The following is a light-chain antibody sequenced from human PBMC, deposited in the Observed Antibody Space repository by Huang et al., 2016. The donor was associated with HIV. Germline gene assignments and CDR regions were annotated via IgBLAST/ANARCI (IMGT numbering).Light chain of an antibody. J-gene: IGKJ4*01. CDR2: GAF. CDR1: QIIGSH. CDR3: QQYDNWPPLT. Sequence: EILMTQSPATLSVSLGERATLSCRASQIIGSHLAWYQQKPGQPPRLLLYGAFTRATGIPARFGGSGSETEFTLTINSLQSGDFGVYYCQQYDNWPPLTFGGGTKVEIK. V-gene: IGKV3-15*01.